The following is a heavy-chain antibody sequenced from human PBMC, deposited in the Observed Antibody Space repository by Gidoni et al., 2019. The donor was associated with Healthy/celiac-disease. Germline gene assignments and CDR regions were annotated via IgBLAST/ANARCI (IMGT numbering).Heavy chain of an antibody. V-gene: IGHV3-9*01. D-gene: IGHD3-22*01. J-gene: IGHJ4*02. CDR3: AKEKYDSSGYYQYFDY. CDR1: GSTFDAYA. Sequence: EVQLVESGGGLVQPGRSLDLSCSAPGSTFDAYAMHWVRTAPGKGLEWVSGISWNSGSIGYADSVKGRFTISRDNAKNSLYLQMNSLRAEDTALYYCAKEKYDSSGYYQYFDYWGQGTLVTVSS. CDR2: ISWNSGSI.